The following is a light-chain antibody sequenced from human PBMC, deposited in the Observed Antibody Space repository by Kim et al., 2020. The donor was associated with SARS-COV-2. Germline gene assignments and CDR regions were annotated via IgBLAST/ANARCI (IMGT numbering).Light chain of an antibody. Sequence: QSVLTQPPSVSGAPGQRVTISCTGSTSNIGADYEIHWYQQFPGTAPKLLIYDHHDRPSGVPDRFSGAKSGTSASLAITGLRAEDEAYYYCQSYDNDLSGWVFGGDTQLTVL. CDR3: QSYDNDLSGWV. CDR2: DHH. V-gene: IGLV1-40*01. J-gene: IGLJ7*01. CDR1: TSNIGADYE.